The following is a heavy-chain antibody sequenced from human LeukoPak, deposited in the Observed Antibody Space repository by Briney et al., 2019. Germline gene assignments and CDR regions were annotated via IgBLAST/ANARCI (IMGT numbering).Heavy chain of an antibody. V-gene: IGHV3-7*01. CDR2: IRQDGSEK. CDR1: GFTFSSYW. Sequence: GGSLRLSCAASGFTFSSYWMSWVRQAPGKGLEWVANIRQDGSEKYYVDSVRGRFTISRDNAENSLFLQMNSLRAEDTAVYYCARNLAGPPQEAFDIWGQGTMVTVS. J-gene: IGHJ3*02. CDR3: ARNLAGPPQEAFDI.